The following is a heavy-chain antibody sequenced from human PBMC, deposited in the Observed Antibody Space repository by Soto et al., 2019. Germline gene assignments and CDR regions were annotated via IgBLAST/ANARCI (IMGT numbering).Heavy chain of an antibody. CDR1: GYTFTSYG. V-gene: IGHV1-18*01. CDR3: ARDPFDELLSPYYGMDV. J-gene: IGHJ6*02. CDR2: ISAYNGNT. Sequence: QVQLVQSGAEVKKPGASVKVSCKASGYTFTSYGISWVRQAPGQGLEWMGWISAYNGNTNYAQKLQGRVTMTTDTSTRTDYMEPRSLRSDDTAVYYCARDPFDELLSPYYGMDVWGQGTTVTVSS. D-gene: IGHD1-7*01.